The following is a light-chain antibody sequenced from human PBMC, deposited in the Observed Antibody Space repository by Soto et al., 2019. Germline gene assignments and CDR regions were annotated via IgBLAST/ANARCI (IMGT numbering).Light chain of an antibody. CDR3: QQRGNWPIT. Sequence: EIVLTQSPATLSLSPGERATLSCRTSQNVNRYLAWYQQKPGQAPRLLIYDASNRATGIPARFSGSGSGTDFTLTVSSPEPEDFAVYYCQQRGNWPITFGQGTRLEIK. CDR1: QNVNRY. V-gene: IGKV3-11*01. CDR2: DAS. J-gene: IGKJ5*01.